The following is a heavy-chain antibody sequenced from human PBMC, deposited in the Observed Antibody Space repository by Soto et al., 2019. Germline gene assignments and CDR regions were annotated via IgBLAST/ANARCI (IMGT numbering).Heavy chain of an antibody. CDR3: ARHTSYSSGWCHX. CDR2: IYYSGST. D-gene: IGHD6-19*01. Sequence: ETLSLTCTVSGGSISSTSYYWGWLRQPPGKGLELIGIIYYSGSTYYNPSIKSRVTIYVDTSKNQFSLKLSSVAAADTAVYYCARHTSYSSGWCHXWGRGTLVTVSX. J-gene: IGHJ4*02. CDR1: GGSISSTSYY. V-gene: IGHV4-39*01.